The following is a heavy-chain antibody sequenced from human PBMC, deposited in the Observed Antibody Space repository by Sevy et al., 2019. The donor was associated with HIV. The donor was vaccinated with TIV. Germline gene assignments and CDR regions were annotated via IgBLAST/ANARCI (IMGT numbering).Heavy chain of an antibody. CDR3: ARHISPYGDYANGSFDY. J-gene: IGHJ4*02. CDR1: GGSVSSGSYY. CDR2: IFYSGST. D-gene: IGHD4-17*01. Sequence: SETLSLTCTVSGGSVSSGSYYWSWIRQPPGKGLEWIGYIFYSGSTNYNSSLKSRVTISVDTSTNQFSLKLRSVTTTDTAMYYCARHISPYGDYANGSFDYWGQGTLVTVSS. V-gene: IGHV4-61*01.